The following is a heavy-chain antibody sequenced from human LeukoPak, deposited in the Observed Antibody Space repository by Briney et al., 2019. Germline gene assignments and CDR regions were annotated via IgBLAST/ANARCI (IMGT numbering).Heavy chain of an antibody. D-gene: IGHD6-13*01. CDR3: ARDTPTAPASSSWYGVFNYYYGIDV. CDR2: ISAYNGNT. Sequence: ASVTVSCKASGYTFTRYGISWVRQAPGKGLEGMGWISAYNGNTKYAQKLHGRVTMTTDTSTSTAYMELRSLRSDDTAVYYCARDTPTAPASSSWYGVFNYYYGIDVWGQGTTVTVSS. J-gene: IGHJ6*02. V-gene: IGHV1-18*01. CDR1: GYTFTRYG.